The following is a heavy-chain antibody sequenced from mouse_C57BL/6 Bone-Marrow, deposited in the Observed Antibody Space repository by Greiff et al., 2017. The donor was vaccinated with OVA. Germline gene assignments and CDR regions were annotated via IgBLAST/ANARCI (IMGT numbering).Heavy chain of an antibody. D-gene: IGHD1-1*01. J-gene: IGHJ2*01. CDR1: GYTFTSYW. CDR2: IDPSDSYT. V-gene: IGHV1-69*01. Sequence: QVQLQQPGAELVMPGASVKLSCKASGYTFTSYWMHWVKQRPGQGLEWIGEIDPSDSYTNYTQKFKGKSTLTVDKSSSTAYMQLSSLTSEDSAVYYCARPLDYGSSRDYWGQGTTLTVSS. CDR3: ARPLDYGSSRDY.